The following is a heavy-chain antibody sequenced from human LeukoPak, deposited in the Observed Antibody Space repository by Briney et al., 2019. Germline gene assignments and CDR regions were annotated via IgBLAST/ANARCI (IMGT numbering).Heavy chain of an antibody. CDR1: GGSISSGDYY. Sequence: SETLSLTCTVSGGSISSGDYYWSWIRQPPGKGLEWIGYIYYSGSTYYNPSLKGRVTISVDTSKNQFSLKLSSVTAADTAVYYCAREGPGYGSSSSIDYWGQGTLVTVSS. D-gene: IGHD6-6*01. V-gene: IGHV4-30-4*01. J-gene: IGHJ4*02. CDR3: AREGPGYGSSSSIDY. CDR2: IYYSGST.